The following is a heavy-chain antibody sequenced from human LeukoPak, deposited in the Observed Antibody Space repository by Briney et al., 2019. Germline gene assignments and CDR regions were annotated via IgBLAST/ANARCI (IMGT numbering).Heavy chain of an antibody. CDR1: GFTFSSYA. Sequence: GRSLRLSCAASGFTFSSYAMHWVRQAPGKGLEWVAAISYDGSNKYYADSVKGRFTISRDNSKNTLYLQMNSLRAEDTAVYYCASPTVAGTPYFDYWGQGTLVTVSS. D-gene: IGHD6-19*01. J-gene: IGHJ4*02. CDR3: ASPTVAGTPYFDY. CDR2: ISYDGSNK. V-gene: IGHV3-30*04.